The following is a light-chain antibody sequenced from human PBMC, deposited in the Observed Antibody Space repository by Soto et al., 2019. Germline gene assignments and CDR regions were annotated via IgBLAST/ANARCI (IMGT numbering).Light chain of an antibody. J-gene: IGKJ5*01. Sequence: EVVLTQSPGTLSLSPGERATLSCRASESVSSDYLAWYQQKPGQAPRLVIFGASIRASAIPDRFSGSGSGTDFTLTISRLEPEDFAVYYCQQYGSSPRTFGQGTRLEIK. CDR2: GAS. V-gene: IGKV3-20*01. CDR1: ESVSSDY. CDR3: QQYGSSPRT.